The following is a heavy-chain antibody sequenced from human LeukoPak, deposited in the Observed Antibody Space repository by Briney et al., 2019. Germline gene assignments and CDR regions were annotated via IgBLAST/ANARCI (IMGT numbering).Heavy chain of an antibody. CDR3: ARGRGTVTTYPWFDP. V-gene: IGHV4-34*01. Sequence: SETLSLTCAVYGGSFSGYYWSWIRQPPGKGLEWIGEINHSGSTNYNPSLKSRVTISVDTSKNQFSLKQSSVTAADTAVYYCARGRGTVTTYPWFDPWGQGTLVTVSS. D-gene: IGHD4-17*01. J-gene: IGHJ5*02. CDR2: INHSGST. CDR1: GGSFSGYY.